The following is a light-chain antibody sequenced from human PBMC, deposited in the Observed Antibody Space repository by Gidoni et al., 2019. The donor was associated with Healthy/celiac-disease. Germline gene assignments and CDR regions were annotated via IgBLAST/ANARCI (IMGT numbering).Light chain of an antibody. Sequence: DIQFTQSPSSLSASVGDRVPITCRASQSISSYLNWYQQKPGKAPKLLIYAASSLQSGVPSRFSGSGSGTDFTLTISSLQPEDFATYYCQQSDSTPLTFXGXTKVXIK. CDR2: AAS. J-gene: IGKJ4*01. V-gene: IGKV1-39*01. CDR1: QSISSY. CDR3: QQSDSTPLT.